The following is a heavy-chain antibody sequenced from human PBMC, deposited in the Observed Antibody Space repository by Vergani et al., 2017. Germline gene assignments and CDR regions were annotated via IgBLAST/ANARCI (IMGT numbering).Heavy chain of an antibody. CDR2: FDPEHGEV. Sequence: QVQLVQSGSEVRKPGASVKVSCQVSGYSLTELTIHWVRQAPGKGLEWMVGFDPEHGEVTFAHHIQGRVTMTEERSTDTAYMELSSLRPEDTALYYCAIGTDYYDSSGYYMDYWGQGTLVTVSS. CDR3: AIGTDYYDSSGYYMDY. CDR1: GYSLTELT. J-gene: IGHJ4*02. V-gene: IGHV1-24*01. D-gene: IGHD3-22*01.